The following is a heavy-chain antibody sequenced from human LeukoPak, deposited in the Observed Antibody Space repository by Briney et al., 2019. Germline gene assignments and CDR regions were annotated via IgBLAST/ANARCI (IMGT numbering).Heavy chain of an antibody. D-gene: IGHD5-24*01. CDR3: ARGQRRHIDMAPSFDY. Sequence: GGSLRLSCSASGFTFSSYAMHWVRQAPGKGLEWVAVISYDGGYKYYADSVKGRFTISRDNSENKLSLQMNNLRAEDTSVYYCARGQRRHIDMAPSFDYWGQGTLVTVSS. J-gene: IGHJ4*02. V-gene: IGHV3-30*04. CDR2: ISYDGGYK. CDR1: GFTFSSYA.